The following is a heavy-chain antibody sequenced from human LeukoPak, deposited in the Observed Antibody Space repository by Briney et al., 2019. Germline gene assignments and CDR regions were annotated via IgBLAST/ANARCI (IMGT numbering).Heavy chain of an antibody. CDR1: GFTFSSYA. CDR2: ISGSGGTT. CDR3: AKPYSSGWYTLGATTCLDY. Sequence: GGSLRLSCAASGFTFSSYAMSWVRQAPGKGLEWVSTISGSGGTTYYADSVKGRFTISRDNSKNTLYLQMNSLRAEDTAVYYCAKPYSSGWYTLGATTCLDYWGQGTLVTVSS. J-gene: IGHJ4*02. D-gene: IGHD6-19*01. V-gene: IGHV3-23*01.